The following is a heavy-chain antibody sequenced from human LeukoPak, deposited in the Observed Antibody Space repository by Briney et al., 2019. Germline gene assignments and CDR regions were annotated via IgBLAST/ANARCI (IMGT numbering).Heavy chain of an antibody. J-gene: IGHJ4*02. V-gene: IGHV3-74*03. CDR3: AKDYFGSLEY. Sequence: PGGSLSLSCAASGFDFSVSWMHWVRQAPGKGLVWVSVIKSDASGTVYADSVKGRFTISRDNAKNKVYLQTNSLRDEDTAVYYCAKDYFGSLEYWGQGALVTVSS. CDR2: IKSDASGT. CDR1: GFDFSVSW. D-gene: IGHD2-21*01.